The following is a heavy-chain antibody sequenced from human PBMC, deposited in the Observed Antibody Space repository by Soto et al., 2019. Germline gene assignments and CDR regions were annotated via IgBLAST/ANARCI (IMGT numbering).Heavy chain of an antibody. J-gene: IGHJ4*02. V-gene: IGHV3-30*18. CDR1: GFTFSTYG. D-gene: IGHD3-10*01. CDR3: ANSGPTNVKGHVADFDY. CDR2: ISYDGSFK. Sequence: GGSLRLSCVASGFTFSTYGMHWVRQAPDKGLEWVAVISYDGSFKYYADSVKGRFTISRDNSKNTLYLQMNSLRPDDTAVYYCANSGPTNVKGHVADFDYWGQGNLVTVSS.